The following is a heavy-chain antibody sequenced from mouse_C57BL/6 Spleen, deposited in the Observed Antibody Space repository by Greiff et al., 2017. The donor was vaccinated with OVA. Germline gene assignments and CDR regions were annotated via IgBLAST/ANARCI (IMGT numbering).Heavy chain of an antibody. J-gene: IGHJ4*01. D-gene: IGHD1-1*01. CDR2: IYPGDGDT. V-gene: IGHV1-80*01. Sequence: QVQLQQSGAELVKPGASVKISCKASGYAFSSYWMNWVKQRPGKGLEWIGQIYPGDGDTNYNGKFKGKATLTADKSSSTAYMQLSSLTSEDSAVYFCGKTRTYYYGSSGAMDYWGQGTSVTVSS. CDR3: GKTRTYYYGSSGAMDY. CDR1: GYAFSSYW.